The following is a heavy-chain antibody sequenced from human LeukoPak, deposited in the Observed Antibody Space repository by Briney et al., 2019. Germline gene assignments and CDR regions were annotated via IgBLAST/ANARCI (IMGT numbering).Heavy chain of an antibody. CDR2: ISYDGSNK. Sequence: GRSLRLSCAASGFTFSSYAMHWVRQAPGKGLEWVAVISYDGSNKYYADSVKGRFTISRDNSKNTLYLQMNSLRAEDTAVYYCARDLGMVATETFGYWDQGTLVTVSS. V-gene: IGHV3-30-3*01. J-gene: IGHJ4*02. D-gene: IGHD5-12*01. CDR1: GFTFSSYA. CDR3: ARDLGMVATETFGY.